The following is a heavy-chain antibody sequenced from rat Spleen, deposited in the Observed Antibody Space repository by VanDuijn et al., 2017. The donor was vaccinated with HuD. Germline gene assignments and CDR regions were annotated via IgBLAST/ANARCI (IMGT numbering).Heavy chain of an antibody. V-gene: IGHV2-72*01. Sequence: QVQLKESGPGLVQPSQTLSLTCTVSGFSLTSYHVSWVRQPLGKGLVWMGTIWGGGSTNYNSAVQSRLSISRDTSQSQVFLKMNSLQPEDTGTYYCARQTGSFDYWGQGVMVTVSS. D-gene: IGHD5-1*01. CDR1: GFSLTSYH. J-gene: IGHJ2*01. CDR2: IWGGGST. CDR3: ARQTGSFDY.